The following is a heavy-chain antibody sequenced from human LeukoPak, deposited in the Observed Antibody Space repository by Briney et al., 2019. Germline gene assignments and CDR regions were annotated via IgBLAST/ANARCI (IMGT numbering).Heavy chain of an antibody. CDR2: TSGSGGST. V-gene: IGHV3-23*01. Sequence: PGGSLRLSCAASGFTFSSYAMSWVRQAPGKGLEWVSATSGSGGSTYYADSVKGRFTISRDNSKNTLYLQMNSLRAEDTAVYYCAKDGRYCSSTSCQTLVDYWGQGTLVTVSS. CDR3: AKDGRYCSSTSCQTLVDY. D-gene: IGHD2-2*01. CDR1: GFTFSSYA. J-gene: IGHJ4*02.